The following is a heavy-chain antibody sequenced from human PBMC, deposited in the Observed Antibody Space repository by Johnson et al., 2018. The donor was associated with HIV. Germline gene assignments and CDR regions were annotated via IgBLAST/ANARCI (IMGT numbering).Heavy chain of an antibody. V-gene: IGHV3-30*04. CDR3: ARDQGGNHNAFDN. J-gene: IGHJ3*02. CDR2: ISYDGSNK. CDR1: GFTFSSYA. D-gene: IGHD1-14*01. Sequence: VQLVESGGGVVQPGRSLRLSCAASGFTFSSYAMHWVRQAPGKGLEWVAVISYDGSNKYYADSVKGRFTISRDNSKNTLYLQMNSLRAEDTAVYYCARDQGGNHNAFDNWGQGTMVTVSS.